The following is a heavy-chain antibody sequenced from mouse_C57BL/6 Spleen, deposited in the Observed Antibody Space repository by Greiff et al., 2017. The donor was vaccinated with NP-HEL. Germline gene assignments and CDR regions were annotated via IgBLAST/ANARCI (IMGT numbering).Heavy chain of an antibody. J-gene: IGHJ3*01. Sequence: EVQLQQSGAELVRPGASVKLSCTASGFNIKDDYMHWVKQRPEQGLEWIGWIDPENGDTEYASKFQGKATITADTSSNTAYLQLSSLTSEDTAVYYCTTRWDRFAYWGQGTLVTVSA. CDR3: TTRWDRFAY. CDR1: GFNIKDDY. V-gene: IGHV14-4*01. CDR2: IDPENGDT. D-gene: IGHD4-1*01.